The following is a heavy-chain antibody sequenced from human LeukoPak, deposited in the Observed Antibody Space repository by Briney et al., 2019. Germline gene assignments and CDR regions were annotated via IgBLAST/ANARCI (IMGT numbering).Heavy chain of an antibody. CDR3: AKAYSYYYDLYGMDV. V-gene: IGHV3-9*01. CDR2: ISWNSGSI. CDR1: GFTFDDYA. D-gene: IGHD3-22*01. Sequence: SGGSLRLSCAASGFTFDDYAMHWVRQAPGKGLEWVSGISWNSGSIGYADSVKGRFTISRDNAKNSLYLQMNSLRAEDTALYYCAKAYSYYYDLYGMDVWGHGTTVTVSS. J-gene: IGHJ6*02.